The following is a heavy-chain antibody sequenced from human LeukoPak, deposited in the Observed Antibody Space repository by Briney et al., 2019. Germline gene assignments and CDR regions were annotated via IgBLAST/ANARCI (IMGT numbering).Heavy chain of an antibody. J-gene: IGHJ4*02. CDR2: ISAYNGNT. Sequence: ASVKVSCKASGYTFTSYGISWVRQAPGQGLEWMGWISAYNGNTNYAQKLQGRVTMTTDTSTSTAYMELRSLRSDDTAVYYCARAPSWVPAAVYFDYWGQGTLVTVSS. CDR3: ARAPSWVPAAVYFDY. V-gene: IGHV1-18*01. CDR1: GYTFTSYG. D-gene: IGHD2-2*01.